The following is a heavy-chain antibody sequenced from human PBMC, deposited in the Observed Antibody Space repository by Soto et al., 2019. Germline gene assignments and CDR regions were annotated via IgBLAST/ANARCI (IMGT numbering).Heavy chain of an antibody. CDR3: AREGDCTNGVCYDY. CDR1: GGSISSGGYS. Sequence: SETLSLTCTVSGGSISSGGYSWIWIRQHPGKGLEWIGYIYYSGTTYYNPSLKSRVTISVDTSKNQFSLNLSSVTAADTAVYYCAREGDCTNGVCYDYWGQGTMVTVYS. V-gene: IGHV4-31*03. D-gene: IGHD2-8*01. J-gene: IGHJ4*02. CDR2: IYYSGTT.